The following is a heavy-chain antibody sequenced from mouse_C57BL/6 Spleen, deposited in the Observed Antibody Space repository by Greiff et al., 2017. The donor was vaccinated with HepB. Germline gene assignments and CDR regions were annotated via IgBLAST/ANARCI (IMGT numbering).Heavy chain of an antibody. CDR2: ISYDGSN. J-gene: IGHJ3*01. Sequence: EVHLVESGPGLVKPSQSLSLTCSVTGYSITSGYYWNWIRQFPGNKLEWMGYISYDGSNNYNPSLKNRISITRDTSKNQFFLKLNSVTTEDTATYYCARSDSSGYAWFAYWGQGTLVTVSA. D-gene: IGHD3-2*02. CDR3: ARSDSSGYAWFAY. CDR1: GYSITSGYY. V-gene: IGHV3-6*01.